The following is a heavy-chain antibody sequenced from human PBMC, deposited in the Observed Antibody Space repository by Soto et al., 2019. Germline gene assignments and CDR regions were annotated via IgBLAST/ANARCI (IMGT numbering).Heavy chain of an antibody. CDR2: INAYNGNT. D-gene: IGHD5-18*01. CDR3: ASDVGYGMIDY. J-gene: IGHJ4*02. V-gene: IGHV1-18*01. Sequence: QVQLVQSGAEVKKPGASVKVSCKASGYTFTSYGISWVRQAPGQGLEWMGWINAYNGNTNYAQKLQGRATLTPDTSTSTAYMELRSLRSEDTAVYYWASDVGYGMIDYSGQGTLVTVSS. CDR1: GYTFTSYG.